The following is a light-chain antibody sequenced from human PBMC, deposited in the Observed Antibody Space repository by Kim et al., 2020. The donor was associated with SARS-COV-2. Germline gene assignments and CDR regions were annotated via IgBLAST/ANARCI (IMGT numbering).Light chain of an antibody. J-gene: IGLJ2*01. CDR3: SSYATSNTRVV. CDR1: SSDVGGYNY. CDR2: EVS. Sequence: QSALTQPASVSASPGQSITISCTGTSSDVGGYNYVSWYQHHPGKAPKLIIYEVSNRPSGISNRFSGSKSGNTASLTISGLQAGDEANYNCSSYATSNTRVVFGGGTQLTVL. V-gene: IGLV2-14*01.